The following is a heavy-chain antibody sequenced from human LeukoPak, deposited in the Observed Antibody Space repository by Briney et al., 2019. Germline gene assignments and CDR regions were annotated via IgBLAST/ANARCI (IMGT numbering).Heavy chain of an antibody. V-gene: IGHV4-30-4*08. CDR3: ARVGRRFSRFDP. Sequence: PSETLSLTCTVSGGSISSGDYYWSWIRQPPGKGLEWIGYIYYSGSTYYNPSLKSRVTISVDTSKNQFSLKLSSVTAADTAVYYCARVGRRFSRFDPWGQGTLVTVSS. J-gene: IGHJ5*02. D-gene: IGHD4-17*01. CDR1: GGSISSGDYY. CDR2: IYYSGST.